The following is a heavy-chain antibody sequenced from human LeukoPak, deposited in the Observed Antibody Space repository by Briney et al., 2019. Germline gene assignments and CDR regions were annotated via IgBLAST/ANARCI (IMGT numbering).Heavy chain of an antibody. V-gene: IGHV1-8*03. J-gene: IGHJ4*02. CDR2: MNPNSGNT. CDR3: ARGSTRAIGDY. Sequence: ASVKVSCMASGYTFTSYDINWVRQATGQGLEWMGWMNPNSGNTGYAQKFQGRVTITRNTSISTAYMELSSLRSEDTAVYYCARGSTRAIGDYWGQGTLVTVSS. CDR1: GYTFTSYD. D-gene: IGHD3-16*01.